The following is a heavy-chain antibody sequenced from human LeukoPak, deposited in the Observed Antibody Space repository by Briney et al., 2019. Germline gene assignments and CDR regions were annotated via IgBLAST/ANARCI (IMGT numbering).Heavy chain of an antibody. Sequence: KSGGSLRLSCAASGFTFSDYYMSWIRQAPGKGLEWVSYISSSGSTIYYADSVKGRFTISRDNAKNSLYLQMNSLRAEDTAVYYCARNPTPLDSSWHNWFDPWGQGTLVTVSS. V-gene: IGHV3-11*04. CDR1: GFTFSDYY. CDR3: ARNPTPLDSSWHNWFDP. J-gene: IGHJ5*02. D-gene: IGHD6-13*01. CDR2: ISSSGSTI.